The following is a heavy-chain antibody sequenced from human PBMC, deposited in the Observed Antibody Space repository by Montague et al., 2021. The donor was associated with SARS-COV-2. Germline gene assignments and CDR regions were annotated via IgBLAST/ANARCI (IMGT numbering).Heavy chain of an antibody. D-gene: IGHD5-12*01. CDR2: IYGSGST. CDR3: ARRGRKPLPVATTIGGFDI. V-gene: IGHV4-39*02. CDR1: GGSISSNNYY. Sequence: SETLSLTCTVSGGSISSNNYYWDWIRQPPGKGLEWIGSIYGSGSTYYNPSLKSRVTISVDTSKNRFSPKLNSVTAADTAVYYCARRGRKPLPVATTIGGFDIWGQGTMVTVSS. J-gene: IGHJ3*02.